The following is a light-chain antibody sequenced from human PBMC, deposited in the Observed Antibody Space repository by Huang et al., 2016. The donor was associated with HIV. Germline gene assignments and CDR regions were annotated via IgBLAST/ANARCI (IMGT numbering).Light chain of an antibody. CDR3: QQLNGYPPYT. CDR2: SAS. CDR1: QDIGSY. V-gene: IGKV1-9*01. J-gene: IGKJ2*01. Sequence: IQLTQSPSSLSASVGDRVTITCRAGQDIGSYLAWYQQKPGKAPKLLIYSASTLQSGVPSRFSGSGSGTDFTLTVSSLQPEDFATYYCQQLNGYPPYTFGQGTKLEIK.